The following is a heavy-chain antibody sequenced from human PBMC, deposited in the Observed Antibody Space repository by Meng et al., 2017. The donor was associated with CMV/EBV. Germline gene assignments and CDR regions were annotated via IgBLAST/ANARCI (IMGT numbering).Heavy chain of an antibody. Sequence: GESLKISCAASGFTFSGSAMHWVRPASGKGLEWVGRIRSKANSYATAYAASGKGRFTISRDDSKNTAYLKMNSLKTEDTAVYYCTRQVDSSSWYYYYGMDVWGQGTTVTVSS. J-gene: IGHJ6*02. CDR1: GFTFSGSA. CDR3: TRQVDSSSWYYYYGMDV. D-gene: IGHD6-6*01. V-gene: IGHV3-73*01. CDR2: IRSKANSYAT.